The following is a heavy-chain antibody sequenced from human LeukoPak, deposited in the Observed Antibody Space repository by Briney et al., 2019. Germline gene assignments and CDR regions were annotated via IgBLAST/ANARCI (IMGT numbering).Heavy chain of an antibody. D-gene: IGHD6-19*01. V-gene: IGHV3-23*01. CDR2: ISGSGGST. Sequence: PGGSLRLSCAASGFIFSSYAMSWVRQAPGKGLEWVSAISGSGGSTYYADSVKVRFTISRDNSKNTLYLQMNSLRAEDTAVYYCAAPSSGWYYFDYWGQGTLVTVSS. J-gene: IGHJ4*02. CDR1: GFIFSSYA. CDR3: AAPSSGWYYFDY.